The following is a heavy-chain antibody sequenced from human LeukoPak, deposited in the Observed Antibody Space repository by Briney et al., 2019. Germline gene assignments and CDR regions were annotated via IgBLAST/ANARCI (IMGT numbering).Heavy chain of an antibody. J-gene: IGHJ3*02. D-gene: IGHD1-7*01. CDR1: GYTFTSYG. V-gene: IGHV1-2*02. CDR3: ARVTGTTSKAFDI. Sequence: GASVKVSCKASGYTFTSYGISWVRQAPGQGLEWMGWINPNSGGTNYAQKFQGRVTMTRDTSISTAYMELSRLRSDDTAVYYCARVTGTTSKAFDIWGQGTMVTVSS. CDR2: INPNSGGT.